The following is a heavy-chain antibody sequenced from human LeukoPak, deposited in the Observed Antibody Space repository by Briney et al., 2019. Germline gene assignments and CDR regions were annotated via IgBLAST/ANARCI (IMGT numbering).Heavy chain of an antibody. CDR1: GFTFSSFG. Sequence: GGSLRLSCAASGFTFSSFGMHWVRQAPGKGLEWVDLISFDGSNKYYADPVKGRFTISRDNSKNTLYLQMNSLRAEDTAVYYCAKDLYQLYYYYYGMDVWGQGTTVTVSS. J-gene: IGHJ6*02. CDR2: ISFDGSNK. V-gene: IGHV3-30*18. D-gene: IGHD6-6*01. CDR3: AKDLYQLYYYYYGMDV.